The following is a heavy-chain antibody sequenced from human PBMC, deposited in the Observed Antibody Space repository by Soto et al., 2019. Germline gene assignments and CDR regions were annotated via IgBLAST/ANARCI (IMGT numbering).Heavy chain of an antibody. CDR3: AREGRGKKAGYNGLVSLGY. Sequence: QVQLVQSGAEVKTPGSSLKVSCKVSGSRFSNFVISWVRQAPGHGLEWLGRIIPIFNSTKYAQNFQGRVTITADKSTSTASLELSSLRSDDTAVYYFAREGRGKKAGYNGLVSLGYWGQGTLVTVSS. V-gene: IGHV1-69*06. J-gene: IGHJ4*02. CDR1: GSRFSNFV. CDR2: IIPIFNST. D-gene: IGHD2-2*02.